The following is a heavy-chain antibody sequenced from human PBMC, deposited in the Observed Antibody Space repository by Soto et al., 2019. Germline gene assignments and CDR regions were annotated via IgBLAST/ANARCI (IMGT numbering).Heavy chain of an antibody. V-gene: IGHV4-34*01. CDR3: ARRWRDKSRWLGRNWVDP. Sequence: QVQLQQWGAGLLKPSETLSLTCAVYGGSFSGYYWRWIRQPPGKGLQSIGQINHSGCTNYDPSLQRRVAISVDTSCNKFTQKLNSVTAAQTAVYYCARRWRDKSRWLGRNWVDPWGKGTLVTVSS. CDR2: INHSGCT. D-gene: IGHD3-10*01. J-gene: IGHJ5*02. CDR1: GGSFSGYY.